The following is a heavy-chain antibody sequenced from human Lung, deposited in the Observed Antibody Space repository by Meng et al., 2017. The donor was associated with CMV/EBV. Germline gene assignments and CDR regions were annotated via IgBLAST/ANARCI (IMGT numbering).Heavy chain of an antibody. D-gene: IGHD1-7*01. V-gene: IGHV4-30-4*08. CDR1: PGSISGSDYY. Sequence: SETLSLXXTVSPGSISGSDYYWGWIRQPPGKGLEWIGYIYYSGSTYYNPSLKSRITISVDTSKNQFSLNLKSVTAADTAVYYCVKTAGIPGTTWYFDTWGQGXLVTVSS. J-gene: IGHJ5*02. CDR2: IYYSGST. CDR3: VKTAGIPGTTWYFDT.